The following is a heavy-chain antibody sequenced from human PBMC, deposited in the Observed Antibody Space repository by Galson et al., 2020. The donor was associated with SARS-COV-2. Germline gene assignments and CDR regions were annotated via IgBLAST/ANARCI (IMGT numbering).Heavy chain of an antibody. Sequence: SETLSLTCTVSGGSISNYDWSWIRQSPGKGLEWIGYIYYIGSTNYNPSLKSRVTMSIDRSRNQFSLNLKSVTGADTAMYFCARHPQGTRGWSYYFDYWGQGSMVTVSS. CDR1: GGSISNYD. J-gene: IGHJ4*02. V-gene: IGHV4-59*01. D-gene: IGHD6-19*01. CDR2: IYYIGST. CDR3: ARHPQGTRGWSYYFDY.